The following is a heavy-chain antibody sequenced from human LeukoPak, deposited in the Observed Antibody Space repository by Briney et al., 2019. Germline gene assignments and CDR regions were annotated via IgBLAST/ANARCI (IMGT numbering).Heavy chain of an antibody. CDR1: GGSISSSGYY. CDR2: IYYSGST. D-gene: IGHD6-19*01. CDR3: ERARRQWLVGTTIRGDKHPYYFDY. Sequence: SETLSLTCTVSGGSISSSGYYWGWIRQPPGRGLDWIGSIYYSGSTYYNPSLKSRVTISVDTSKNQFSLKLSSVTAADTAVYYCERARRQWLVGTTIRGDKHPYYFDYWGQGTLVTVSS. J-gene: IGHJ4*02. V-gene: IGHV4-39*07.